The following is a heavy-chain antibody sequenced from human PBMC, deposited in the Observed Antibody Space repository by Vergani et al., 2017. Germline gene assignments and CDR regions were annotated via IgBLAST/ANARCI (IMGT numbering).Heavy chain of an antibody. CDR2: IIPIFGTA. V-gene: IGHV1-69*01. D-gene: IGHD2-15*01. Sequence: QVQLVQSGAEVKKPGSSVKVSCKASGGTFSSYAISWVRQAPGQGLEWMGWIIPIFGTANYAQKFQGRVTITADESTSTAYMELSSLRSEDTAVYYCARSPSAYCSGGSCYSGTWYFDLWGRGTLVTVSS. J-gene: IGHJ2*01. CDR3: ARSPSAYCSGGSCYSGTWYFDL. CDR1: GGTFSSYA.